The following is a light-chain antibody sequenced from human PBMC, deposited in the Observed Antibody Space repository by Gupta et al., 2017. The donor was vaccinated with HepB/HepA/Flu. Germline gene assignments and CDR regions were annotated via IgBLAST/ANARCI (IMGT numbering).Light chain of an antibody. V-gene: IGKV4-1*01. CDR2: WAS. CDR3: HQDDTTPWT. Sequence: DIVMTQSPDSLAVSLGERATINCKSSQSVLYSSNNKNYLVWYQQKPGQPPRLLFYWASTRESGVPDRFSGSGSGTDFTLTISSLQAEDVAVYYCHQDDTTPWTFGQGTKVEI. J-gene: IGKJ1*01. CDR1: QSVLYSSNNKNY.